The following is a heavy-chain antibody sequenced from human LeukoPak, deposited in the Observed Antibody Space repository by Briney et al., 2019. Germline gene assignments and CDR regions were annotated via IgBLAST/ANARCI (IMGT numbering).Heavy chain of an antibody. CDR2: INHSGST. CDR3: GEEEYDQPYRIAGAGNRRFEP. CDR1: GGSFSGYY. J-gene: IGHJ5*02. Sequence: SETLSLTCAVYGGSFSGYYWSWIRQPPGKGLEWIGEINHSGSTNYNPSLKSRVTISVDTSKNQFSLKLSSVTAADTAVYYCGEEEYDQPYRIAGAGNRRFEPWGQGNLVTVSS. V-gene: IGHV4-34*01. D-gene: IGHD6-13*01.